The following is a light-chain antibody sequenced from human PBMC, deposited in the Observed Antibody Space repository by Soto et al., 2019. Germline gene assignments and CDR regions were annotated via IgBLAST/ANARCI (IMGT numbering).Light chain of an antibody. V-gene: IGKV1-33*01. J-gene: IGKJ5*01. CDR3: QQSDNLPLT. CDR1: QAIKNF. CDR2: DAS. Sequence: DFQMTQSPSSLSASVGDRVTITCRATQAIKNFLNWYQQKPGRAPKLLISDASTLQRGVPSRFIGSGSGTHFTFVISSLQPEDVGTYYCQQSDNLPLTFGQGTRLDIK.